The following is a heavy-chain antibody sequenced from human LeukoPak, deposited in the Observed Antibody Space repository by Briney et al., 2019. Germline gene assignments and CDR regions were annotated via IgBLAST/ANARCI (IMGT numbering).Heavy chain of an antibody. CDR1: GGSIRSSSYF. J-gene: IGHJ4*02. D-gene: IGHD3-3*01. Sequence: SETLSLTCTVSGGSIRSSSYFWGWIRQPPGKGLEWIGSIYYSGSTYYNPSLKSRVTISVDTSKNQFSLKLSSVTAADTAVYYCARSTRFRWSGYSFDYWGQGTLVTVSS. V-gene: IGHV4-39*01. CDR2: IYYSGST. CDR3: ARSTRFRWSGYSFDY.